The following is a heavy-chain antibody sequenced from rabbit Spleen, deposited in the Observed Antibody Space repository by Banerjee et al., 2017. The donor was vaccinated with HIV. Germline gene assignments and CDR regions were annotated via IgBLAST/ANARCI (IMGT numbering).Heavy chain of an antibody. CDR2: INAVTGKA. J-gene: IGHJ4*01. Sequence: LEESGGGLVKPGGTLTLTCTVSGFSFSSNWICWVRQAPGKGLEWIACINAVTGKAVYASWAKGRFTFSKTSSTTVTLQMTSLTVADTATYFCARDFDAIYFDDCKLWGPGTLVTVS. CDR1: GFSFSSNW. D-gene: IGHD6-1*01. CDR3: ARDFDAIYFDDCKL. V-gene: IGHV1S45*01.